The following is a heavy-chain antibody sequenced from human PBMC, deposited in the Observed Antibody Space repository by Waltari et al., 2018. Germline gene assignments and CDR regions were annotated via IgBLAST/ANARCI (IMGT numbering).Heavy chain of an antibody. CDR2: IRYDGSNK. Sequence: QVQLVESGGGVVQPGGSLRLSCAAAGFTFSSYGMHWVRQAPGQGLEWVAFIRYDGSNKYYADSVKGRFTISRDNSKNTLYLQMNSLRAEDTAVYYCAKEKKAYCGGDCYSLGYWGQGTLVTVSS. V-gene: IGHV3-30*02. J-gene: IGHJ4*02. D-gene: IGHD2-21*01. CDR1: GFTFSSYG. CDR3: AKEKKAYCGGDCYSLGY.